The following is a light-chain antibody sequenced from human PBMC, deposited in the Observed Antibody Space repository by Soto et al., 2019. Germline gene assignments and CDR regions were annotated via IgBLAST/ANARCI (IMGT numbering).Light chain of an antibody. V-gene: IGLV2-8*01. CDR1: SSDGGGYND. CDR2: EVS. J-gene: IGLJ2*01. CDR3: SSYAGSHNVV. Sequence: HSVLTQPPSASGSPGQSVTLSCTGTSSDGGGYNDVSWYQQHPGKAPKLMIYEVSKRPSGVPDRFSGSKSGNTASLTVSGIQAEDDADYYCSSYAGSHNVVFGGGTKLTVL.